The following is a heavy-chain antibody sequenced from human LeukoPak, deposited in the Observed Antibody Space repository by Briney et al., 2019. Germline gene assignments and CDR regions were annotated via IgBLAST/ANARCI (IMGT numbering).Heavy chain of an antibody. D-gene: IGHD2-2*02. Sequence: SETLSLTCTVSGDSISSSSYYWGWIRQPPGKGLEWIGSIYYSGSTYYNPSLKSRVTISVDTSKNQFSLKLSSVTAADTAVYYCAGEYQLLYDDYWGQGTLVTVSS. CDR1: GDSISSSSYY. CDR2: IYYSGST. J-gene: IGHJ4*02. CDR3: AGEYQLLYDDY. V-gene: IGHV4-39*07.